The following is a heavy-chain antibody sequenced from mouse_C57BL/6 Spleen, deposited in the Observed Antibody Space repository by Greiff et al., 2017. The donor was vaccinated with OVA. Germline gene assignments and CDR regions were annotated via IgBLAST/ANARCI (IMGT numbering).Heavy chain of an antibody. CDR1: GFTFSSYA. J-gene: IGHJ4*01. Sequence: EVKLVESGGGLVKPGGSLKLSCAASGFTFSSYAMSWVRQTPEKRLEWVATISDGGSYTYYPDNVKGRFTISRDNAKNNLYLQMSHLKSEDTAMYYCARGLWDDPPLYYYAMDYWGQGTSVTVSS. CDR2: ISDGGSYT. D-gene: IGHD1-1*01. V-gene: IGHV5-4*03. CDR3: ARGLWDDPPLYYYAMDY.